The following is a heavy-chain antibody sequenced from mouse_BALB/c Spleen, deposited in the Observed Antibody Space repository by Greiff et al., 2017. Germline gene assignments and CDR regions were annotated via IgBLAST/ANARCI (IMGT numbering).Heavy chain of an antibody. V-gene: IGHV1-82*01. CDR3: ARDGKGGY. CDR2: IYPGDGDT. D-gene: IGHD2-1*01. Sequence: QVQLQQSGPELVKPGASVKISCKASGYAFSSSWMNWVKQRPGQGLEWIGRIYPGDGDTNYNGKFKGKATLTADKSSSTAYMQLSSLTSVDSAVYFCARDGKGGYWGQGTTLTVSA. J-gene: IGHJ2*01. CDR1: GYAFSSSW.